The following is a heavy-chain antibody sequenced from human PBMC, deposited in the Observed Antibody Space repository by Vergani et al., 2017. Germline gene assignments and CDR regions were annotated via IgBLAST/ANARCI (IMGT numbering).Heavy chain of an antibody. V-gene: IGHV4-31*03. CDR1: GGSISSGGYY. J-gene: IGHJ4*02. CDR3: AGDRSSGWEHIFDY. D-gene: IGHD6-19*01. CDR2: IYYSGST. Sequence: QVQLQESGPGLVKPSQTLSLTCTVSGGSISSGGYYWSWIRQHPGKGLEWIWYIYYSGSTYYNPSLTSRVTISVDTSKNQFSLKLSSVTAADTAVYYCAGDRSSGWEHIFDYWGQGTLVTVSS.